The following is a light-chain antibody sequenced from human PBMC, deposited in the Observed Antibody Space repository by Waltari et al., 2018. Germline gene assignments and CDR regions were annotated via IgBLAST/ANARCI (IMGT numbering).Light chain of an antibody. CDR2: DVS. J-gene: IGLJ3*02. CDR1: SSDVGAYNY. CDR3: CSYVDSYTWV. V-gene: IGLV2-11*01. Sequence: QSALTQPRSVSGSPGQSVTISCTGTSSDVGAYNYVSWYQQHPGKAPKLMMYDVSKRPSGVTDRFSGSKSGNTASLTISGLQAEDEADYYCCSYVDSYTWVFGGGSKLTVL.